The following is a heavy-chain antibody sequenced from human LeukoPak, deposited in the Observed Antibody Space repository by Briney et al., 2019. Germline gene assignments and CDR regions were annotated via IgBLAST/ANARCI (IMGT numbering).Heavy chain of an antibody. CDR3: VKDHDWGAFHI. V-gene: IGHV3-64D*06. Sequence: GGSLRLSCSASGFTFSTYAMHWVRQAPGKGLEYVSGISSNGGTTYYADSVKGRFTISRDNSKNTLYLQMSSLRAEDTAVYYCVKDHDWGAFHIWGQGTMVTVSS. CDR1: GFTFSTYA. D-gene: IGHD7-27*01. CDR2: ISSNGGTT. J-gene: IGHJ3*02.